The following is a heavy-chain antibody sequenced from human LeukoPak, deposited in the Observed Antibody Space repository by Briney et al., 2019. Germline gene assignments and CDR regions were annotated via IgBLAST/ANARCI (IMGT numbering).Heavy chain of an antibody. CDR1: GGSFSGYY. V-gene: IGHV4-34*01. Sequence: SETLSLTCAVYGGSFSGYYWSWIRQPPGKGLEWIGEINHSGSTNYNPSLKSRVTISVDTSKNQFSLKLSSVTAADTAVHYCARGRGIQLWLNWYFDLWGRGTLVTVSS. D-gene: IGHD5-18*01. CDR3: ARGRGIQLWLNWYFDL. J-gene: IGHJ2*01. CDR2: INHSGST.